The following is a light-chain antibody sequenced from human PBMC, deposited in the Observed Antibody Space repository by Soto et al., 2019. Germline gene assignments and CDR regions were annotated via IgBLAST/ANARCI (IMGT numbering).Light chain of an antibody. CDR3: QQYNSWPPIT. CDR2: DAS. J-gene: IGKJ5*01. V-gene: IGKV3-15*01. CDR1: ESVSIN. Sequence: EIVMTQSPATLSAPPGETATISCRSSESVSINLAWYQQKPGQAPRLLIYDASTRATGTPDRFSGGGCGTEFTLTISSLQSEDFVFYYYQQYNSWPPITFGQGTRLEIK.